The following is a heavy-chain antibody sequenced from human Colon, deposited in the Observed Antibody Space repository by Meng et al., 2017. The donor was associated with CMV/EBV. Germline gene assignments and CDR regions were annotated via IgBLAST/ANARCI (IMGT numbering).Heavy chain of an antibody. J-gene: IGHJ4*02. CDR3: ARDPKVVDTTLATGY. CDR2: ISPTSSNI. Sequence: LSLTCAASGFSTYNILWVRQAPGKGLEWVSSISPTSSNIFYADSVRGRFTVSRDNAQNSVYLQMNSLRAEDTAVYYCARDPKVVDTTLATGYWGQGTLVTVSS. CDR1: GFSTYN. D-gene: IGHD5-18*01. V-gene: IGHV3-21*01.